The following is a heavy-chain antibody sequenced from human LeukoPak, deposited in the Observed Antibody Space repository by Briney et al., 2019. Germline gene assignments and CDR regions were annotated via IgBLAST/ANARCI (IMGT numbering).Heavy chain of an antibody. J-gene: IGHJ5*02. Sequence: PGGSLRLSCAASGFTFSSYAMSWVRQAPGKGLEWVSAISGSGGSTYYADSVKGRFTISRDNSKNTLYLQMNSLRAEGTAVYYCAKGIEAYSSSPNWFDPWGQGTLVTVSS. CDR2: ISGSGGST. CDR3: AKGIEAYSSSPNWFDP. V-gene: IGHV3-23*01. D-gene: IGHD6-13*01. CDR1: GFTFSSYA.